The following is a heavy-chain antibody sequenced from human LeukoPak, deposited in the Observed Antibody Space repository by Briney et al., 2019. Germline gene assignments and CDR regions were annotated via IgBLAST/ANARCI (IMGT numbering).Heavy chain of an antibody. Sequence: ASVKVSCKASGYTFTSYDINWVRQATGQGLEWMGWMNPNSGNTGYAQKFQGRVTMTRNTSISTAYMELSSLRSEDTAVYYCARGTHYDSWSGYLTYGMDVWGQGTTVTVSS. V-gene: IGHV1-8*01. CDR3: ARGTHYDSWSGYLTYGMDV. J-gene: IGHJ6*02. CDR1: GYTFTSYD. D-gene: IGHD3-3*01. CDR2: MNPNSGNT.